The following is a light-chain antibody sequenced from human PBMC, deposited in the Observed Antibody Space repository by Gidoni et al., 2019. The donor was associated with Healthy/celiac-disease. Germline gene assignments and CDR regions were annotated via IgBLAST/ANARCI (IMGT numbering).Light chain of an antibody. Sequence: IVLTQSPGTLSLSPGERATLSCRASQSVSSSYLAWYQKKPGQAPRLLIYGASSRATGIPDRFSGRGSGTDFTLTISRLEPEDVAVYYCQQYGSSPLTFGGXTKVEIK. V-gene: IGKV3-20*01. CDR2: GAS. CDR1: QSVSSSY. J-gene: IGKJ4*01. CDR3: QQYGSSPLT.